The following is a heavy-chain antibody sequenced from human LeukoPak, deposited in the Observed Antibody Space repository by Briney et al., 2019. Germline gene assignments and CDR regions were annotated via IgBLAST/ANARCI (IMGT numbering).Heavy chain of an antibody. CDR2: MNPNSGNT. Sequence: GASVKVSCKASGYTFTSYDINWVRQATGQGLEWMGWMNPNSGNTGYAQKFQGRVTMTRNTSISTAYMELSSLRSEDTAVYYCARGGYYYDSSGYSSLFDYWGQGTLVTVSS. D-gene: IGHD3-22*01. CDR1: GYTFTSYD. V-gene: IGHV1-8*01. CDR3: ARGGYYYDSSGYSSLFDY. J-gene: IGHJ4*02.